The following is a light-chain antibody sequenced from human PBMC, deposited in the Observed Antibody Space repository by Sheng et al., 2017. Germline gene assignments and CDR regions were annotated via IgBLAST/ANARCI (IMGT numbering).Light chain of an antibody. CDR1: QNIATY. J-gene: IGKJ4*01. CDR2: EAS. V-gene: IGKV1-39*01. CDR3: QQLNSYPLT. Sequence: DIQMTQSPSSLSASVGDKVIIACRASQNIATYLNWYRQKPGRAPDVLIFEASNLQSGVPSRFSGSGSGTEFTLTISSLQPEDFATYSCQQLNSYPLTFGGGTKVEIK.